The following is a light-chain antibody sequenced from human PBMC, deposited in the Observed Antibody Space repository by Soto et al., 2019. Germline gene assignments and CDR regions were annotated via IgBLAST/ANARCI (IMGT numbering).Light chain of an antibody. CDR1: QSVSSN. J-gene: IGKJ2*02. CDR3: QQYNNWRT. Sequence: EIVMTQSAATLSVSPGERATLSCRASQSVSSNLAWYQQKPGQAPRLLIDGASARVTGTPARFTGSGSGTEFTLTISSLQSEDSAVYYCQQYNNWRTFCQGTKLEIK. V-gene: IGKV3-15*01. CDR2: GAS.